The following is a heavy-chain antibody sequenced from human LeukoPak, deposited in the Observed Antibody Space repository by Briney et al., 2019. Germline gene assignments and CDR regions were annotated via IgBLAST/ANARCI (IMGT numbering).Heavy chain of an antibody. CDR2: IYYSGST. D-gene: IGHD6-19*01. V-gene: IGHV4-59*01. Sequence: PSETLSLTCTVSGGSISSYYWSWIRQPPGKGLEWIGYIYYSGSTNYNPSLKSRVTISVGTSKNQFSLKLSSVTAADTAVYYCARGGIAVAHVDYWGQGTLVTVSS. CDR3: ARGGIAVAHVDY. J-gene: IGHJ4*02. CDR1: GGSISSYY.